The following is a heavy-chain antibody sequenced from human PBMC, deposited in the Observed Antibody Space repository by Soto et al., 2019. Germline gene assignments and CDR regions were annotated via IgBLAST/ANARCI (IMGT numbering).Heavy chain of an antibody. CDR2: IYYSGST. D-gene: IGHD3-10*01. J-gene: IGHJ4*02. CDR3: ARERYGSGTLDY. V-gene: IGHV4-30-4*01. CDR1: GGSISSGDYY. Sequence: SLTCTVSGGSISSGDYYWSWIRQPPGKGLEWIGYIYYSGSTYYNPSLKSRVTISVDTSKNQFSLKLSSVTAADTAVYYCARERYGSGTLDYWGQGTLVTVSS.